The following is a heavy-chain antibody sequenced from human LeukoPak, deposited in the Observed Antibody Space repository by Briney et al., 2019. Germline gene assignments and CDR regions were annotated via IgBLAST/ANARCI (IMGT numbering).Heavy chain of an antibody. Sequence: PGGSLRLSCAASGFTFSSYWMSWVRQAPGKGLEWVANIKQDGSEKYYVDSVKGRFTISRDNAKNSLYLQMNSLRAEDTAVYYCARTDSSGYYKPIEYFQHWGQGTLVTVSS. V-gene: IGHV3-7*01. CDR3: ARTDSSGYYKPIEYFQH. D-gene: IGHD3-22*01. CDR1: GFTFSSYW. CDR2: IKQDGSEK. J-gene: IGHJ1*01.